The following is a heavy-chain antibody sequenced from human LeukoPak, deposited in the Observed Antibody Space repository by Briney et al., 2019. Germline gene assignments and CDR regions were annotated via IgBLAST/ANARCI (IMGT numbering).Heavy chain of an antibody. CDR3: ARGDDILTGYFRGFDY. D-gene: IGHD3-9*01. Sequence: GASVKVSCKASGYTLTSYGISWVRQAPGQGLEWMGWISAYNGNTNYAQKLQGRVTMTTDTSTSTAYMELRSLRSDDTAVYYCARGDDILTGYFRGFDYWGQGTLVTVSS. CDR1: GYTLTSYG. J-gene: IGHJ4*02. CDR2: ISAYNGNT. V-gene: IGHV1-18*01.